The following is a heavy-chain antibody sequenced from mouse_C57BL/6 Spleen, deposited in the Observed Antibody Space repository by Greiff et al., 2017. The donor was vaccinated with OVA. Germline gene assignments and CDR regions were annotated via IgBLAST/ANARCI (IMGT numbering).Heavy chain of an antibody. CDR3: ARSGSTTEY. CDR2: INPNNGGT. J-gene: IGHJ2*01. D-gene: IGHD1-1*01. Sequence: EVQLQQSGPELVKPGASVKISCKASGYTFTDYYMNWVKQSHGKSLEWIGDINPNNGGTSYNQKFKGKATLTVDKSSSTAYMELRSLTSEDSAVYYCARSGSTTEYWGQGTTLTVSS. V-gene: IGHV1-26*01. CDR1: GYTFTDYY.